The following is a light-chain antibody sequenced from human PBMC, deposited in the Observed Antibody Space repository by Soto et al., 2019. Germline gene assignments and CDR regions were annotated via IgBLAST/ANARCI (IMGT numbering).Light chain of an antibody. V-gene: IGLV2-11*01. CDR3: CSYAGSYSYV. CDR1: SSDVGGYNY. Sequence: SVLTQPRSVSGSPGQSVTISCTGTSSDVGGYNYVSWYQEQPGKAPKLMIYDVSKRPSGVPDRFSGSKSGNTASLTISGLQAEDEADYYCCSYAGSYSYVFGTGTKVNVL. CDR2: DVS. J-gene: IGLJ1*01.